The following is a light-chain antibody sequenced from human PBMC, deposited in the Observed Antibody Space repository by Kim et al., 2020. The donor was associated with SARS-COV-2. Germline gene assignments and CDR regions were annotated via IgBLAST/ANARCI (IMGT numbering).Light chain of an antibody. J-gene: IGKJ2*01. CDR2: GAS. CDR1: QSVRNNF. V-gene: IGKV3-20*01. Sequence: LSPGERAPLACRASQSVRNNFLAWYQRRPAQAPRLLVYGASNRATGIPDKFSGSGSGADYTLTISRLEPEDSAVYYCHQYGGSEYTFGQGTKLEI. CDR3: HQYGGSEYT.